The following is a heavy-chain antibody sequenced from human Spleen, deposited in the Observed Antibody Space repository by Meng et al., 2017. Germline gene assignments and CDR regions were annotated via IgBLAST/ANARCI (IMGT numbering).Heavy chain of an antibody. Sequence: GGSLRLSCAASGFTFSSYGMHWVRQAPGKGLEWVAVIWYDGSNKYYADSVKGRFTISRDNAKNSLYLQMNSLRGEDTAVYYCARGKYGSGWVMDYWGQGTLVTVSS. CDR1: GFTFSSYG. V-gene: IGHV3-33*01. CDR2: IWYDGSNK. D-gene: IGHD6-19*01. J-gene: IGHJ4*02. CDR3: ARGKYGSGWVMDY.